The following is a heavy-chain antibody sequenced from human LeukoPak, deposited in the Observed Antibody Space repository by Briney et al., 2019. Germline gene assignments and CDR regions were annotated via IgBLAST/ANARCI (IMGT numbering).Heavy chain of an antibody. V-gene: IGHV3-9*01. CDR3: AKDLSSSWYVWDY. Sequence: PGGSLRLSCAASGFTFDDYAMHWVRQAPGKGLEWVSGISWNSGSIGYADSVKGRFTISRDNAKNSLYLQMNSLRAEDTALYYCAKDLSSSWYVWDYWGQGTLVTVSS. CDR1: GFTFDDYA. D-gene: IGHD6-13*01. CDR2: ISWNSGSI. J-gene: IGHJ4*02.